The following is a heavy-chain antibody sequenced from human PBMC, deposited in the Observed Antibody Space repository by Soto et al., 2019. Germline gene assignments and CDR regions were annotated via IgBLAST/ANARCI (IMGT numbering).Heavy chain of an antibody. CDR1: GYTFTTSA. Sequence: ASVKVSCKASGYTFTTSAMHWVRQAPGQRLEWMGWINAGNGNTKYSQKFQGRVTITTDTSTSTAYMELSSLRSEDTAVYYCARSGYSYGFTYGMDVWGQGTTVTVSS. V-gene: IGHV1-3*01. D-gene: IGHD5-18*01. J-gene: IGHJ6*02. CDR2: INAGNGNT. CDR3: ARSGYSYGFTYGMDV.